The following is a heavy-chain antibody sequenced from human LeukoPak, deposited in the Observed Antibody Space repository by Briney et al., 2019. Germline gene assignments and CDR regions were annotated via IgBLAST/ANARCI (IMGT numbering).Heavy chain of an antibody. CDR1: RFSFSSHA. CDR3: ARDTAMVTGYLDY. J-gene: IGHJ4*02. CDR2: ISYDGTNK. Sequence: GGSLRLSCAASRFSFSSHAMHWVRQAPGKGLEWVAVISYDGTNKYCADSVKGRFTISRDNSKNTVYLQMNSLRAEDTAFYYCARDTAMVTGYLDYWGQGTLVTVSS. V-gene: IGHV3-30-3*01. D-gene: IGHD5-18*01.